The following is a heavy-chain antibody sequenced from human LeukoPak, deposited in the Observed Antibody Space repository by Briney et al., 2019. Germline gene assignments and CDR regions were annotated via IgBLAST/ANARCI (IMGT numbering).Heavy chain of an antibody. J-gene: IGHJ4*02. D-gene: IGHD3-22*01. Sequence: SETLSLTCAVYGGSFSGYYWSWIRQPPGKGLEWIGEINHSGSTNYNPSLKSRVTISVDTSKNQFSLKLSSVTAADTAVYYCARGRAKRYYYDSSGYSYYFDYWGRGTLVTVSS. CDR1: GGSFSGYY. V-gene: IGHV4-34*01. CDR2: INHSGST. CDR3: ARGRAKRYYYDSSGYSYYFDY.